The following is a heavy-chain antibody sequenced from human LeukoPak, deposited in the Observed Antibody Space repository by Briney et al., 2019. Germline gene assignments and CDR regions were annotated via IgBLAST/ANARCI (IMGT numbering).Heavy chain of an antibody. J-gene: IGHJ5*02. D-gene: IGHD4-23*01. CDR3: ARPYLRGTVVNNWFDP. CDR1: GGSISSSSYY. V-gene: IGHV4-39*01. CDR2: IYYSGST. Sequence: SETLSLTCTVSGGSISSSSYYWGWIRQPPGKGLEWIGSIYYSGSTYYNPSLKSRVTISVDTSKNQFSLKLSSVTAADAAVYYCARPYLRGTVVNNWFDPWGQGTLVTVSS.